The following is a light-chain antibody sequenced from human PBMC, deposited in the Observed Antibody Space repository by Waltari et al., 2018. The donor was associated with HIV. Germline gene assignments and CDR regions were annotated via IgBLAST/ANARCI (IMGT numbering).Light chain of an antibody. CDR2: EVA. Sequence: HSALTQPASVSGSPGPSITIPCSGNSRYIDDFGYFSWYRQHPGPAPKLIIFEVANRPSGISDRFSGAKYGNTASLTISGLQAEDEADYYCTSYTNNTVVFGGGTKLTVL. J-gene: IGLJ2*01. CDR1: SRYIDDFGY. V-gene: IGLV2-14*03. CDR3: TSYTNNTVV.